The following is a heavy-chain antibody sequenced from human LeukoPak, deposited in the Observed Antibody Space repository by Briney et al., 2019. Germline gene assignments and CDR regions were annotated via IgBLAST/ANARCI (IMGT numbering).Heavy chain of an antibody. V-gene: IGHV1-46*01. CDR1: GYTFTSYY. D-gene: IGHD6-19*01. Sequence: ASVKVSCKASGYTFTSYYMHWVRQAPGQGLEWIGIINPSGGSTSYAQKFQGRVTMTRDTSTSTVYMELSSLRSEDTAVYYCARPRGIAVAGRSSWFDPWGQGTLVTVSS. J-gene: IGHJ5*02. CDR3: ARPRGIAVAGRSSWFDP. CDR2: INPSGGST.